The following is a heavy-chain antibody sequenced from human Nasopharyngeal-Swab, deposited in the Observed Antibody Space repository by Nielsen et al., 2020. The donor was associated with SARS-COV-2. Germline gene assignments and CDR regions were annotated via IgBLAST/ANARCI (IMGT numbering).Heavy chain of an antibody. D-gene: IGHD5-12*01. J-gene: IGHJ6*02. Sequence: SVKVSFQSSVDTFHHYVFSWVRQAPGQGLEWMGRIIPMLCIANYAQKFQGRVTITADKSTSTAYMELSSLRSEDAAVYYCASCIVATAYGPSHYYYYAMDVWGQGTTVTVSS. CDR2: IIPMLCIA. V-gene: IGHV1-69*04. CDR1: VDTFHHYV. CDR3: ASCIVATAYGPSHYYYYAMDV.